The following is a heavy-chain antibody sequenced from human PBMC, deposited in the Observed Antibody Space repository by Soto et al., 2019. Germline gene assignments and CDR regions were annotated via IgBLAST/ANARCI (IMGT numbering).Heavy chain of an antibody. J-gene: IGHJ6*02. CDR2: ISTDNGNT. CDR3: AKEYTSSSGMDV. V-gene: IGHV1-18*01. CDR1: GYTFTNSG. Sequence: EASVKVSCKASGYTFTNSGISWVRQAPGQGLEWMGWISTDNGNTNYAQHLQGRVSMTTDTSTSTAYMDLRSLRSDDTAVYYCAKEYTSSSGMDVWGQGITVTVSS. D-gene: IGHD6-6*01.